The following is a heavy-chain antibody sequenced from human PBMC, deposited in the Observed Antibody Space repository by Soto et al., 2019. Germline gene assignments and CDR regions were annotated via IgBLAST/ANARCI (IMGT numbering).Heavy chain of an antibody. J-gene: IGHJ4*02. D-gene: IGHD5-18*01. V-gene: IGHV4-59*01. Sequence: SETLSLTCTVSGGSISSYYWSWIRQPPGKGLEWIGYIYYSGSTNYNPSLKSRVTISVDTSKNQFSLKLSSVTAADTAVYYCARDSSGYSYGYFDYWGQGTLVTVSS. CDR3: ARDSSGYSYGYFDY. CDR1: GGSISSYY. CDR2: IYYSGST.